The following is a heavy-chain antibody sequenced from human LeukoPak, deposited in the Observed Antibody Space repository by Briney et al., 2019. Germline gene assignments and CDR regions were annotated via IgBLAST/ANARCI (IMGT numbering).Heavy chain of an antibody. CDR2: IYYSGST. CDR1: GGSISSYY. J-gene: IGHJ3*02. D-gene: IGHD3-9*01. Sequence: KASETLSLTCTVSGGSISSYYWSWIRQPPGKGLEWSGYIYYSGSTNYNPSLKSRVSISVDTTKNQFSLKLSSVTAADTAVYYCARRNYDILTGINAFDIWGQGTMVTVSS. CDR3: ARRNYDILTGINAFDI. V-gene: IGHV4-59*08.